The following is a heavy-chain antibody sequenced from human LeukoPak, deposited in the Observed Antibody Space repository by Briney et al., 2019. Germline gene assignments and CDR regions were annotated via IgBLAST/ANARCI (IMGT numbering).Heavy chain of an antibody. D-gene: IGHD7-27*01. J-gene: IGHJ4*02. CDR3: ASGPINWGFYAPPDY. Sequence: TETLSLTCTVSGGSISSSSYHWGWIRQPPGKGLEWIGSIYYSGSTYYNPSLKSRVTISVDSSKNQFSLKLTSVTAADTAVYYCASGPINWGFYAPPDYWGQGTLVTVSS. CDR1: GGSISSSSYH. CDR2: IYYSGST. V-gene: IGHV4-39*01.